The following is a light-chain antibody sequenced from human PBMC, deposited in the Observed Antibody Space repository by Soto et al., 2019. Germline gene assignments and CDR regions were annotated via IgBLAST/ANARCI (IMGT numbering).Light chain of an antibody. V-gene: IGKV1-5*01. J-gene: IGKJ1*01. CDR2: DAS. CDR1: QSISSW. CDR3: QQYNSSWWT. Sequence: DIQMTQSPSTLSASVGDRVTITCRASQSISSWLAWYQQKPGKAPKLLIYDASSLESGVPSRFSSSGSGTEFTLTISSLQPDDFATYYCQQYNSSWWTFGQGTKVEIK.